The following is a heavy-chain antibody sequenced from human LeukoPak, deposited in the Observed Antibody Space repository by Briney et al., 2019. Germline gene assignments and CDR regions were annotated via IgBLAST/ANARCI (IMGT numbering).Heavy chain of an antibody. Sequence: GGSLRLSCAASGFTFSSYSMNWVRQAPGKGLEWVSYISSSSSTIYYADSVKGRFTISRDNSKNTLYLQMNSLRAEDTAVYYCAKGDGYCGGDCYLAYYYYMDVWGKGTTVTVSS. CDR3: AKGDGYCGGDCYLAYYYYMDV. J-gene: IGHJ6*03. V-gene: IGHV3-48*01. CDR1: GFTFSSYS. CDR2: ISSSSSTI. D-gene: IGHD2-21*02.